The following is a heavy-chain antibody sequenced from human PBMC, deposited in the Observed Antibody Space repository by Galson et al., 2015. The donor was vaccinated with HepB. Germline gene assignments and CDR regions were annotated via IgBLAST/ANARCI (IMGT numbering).Heavy chain of an antibody. V-gene: IGHV4-34*01. CDR2: INHSGST. CDR3: ARVRVTAYCGGDCSRDFFDY. D-gene: IGHD2-21*01. Sequence: SETLSLTCAVYGGSFSGYYWSWIRQPPGKGLEWIGEINHSGSTNYNPSLKSRVTISVDTSKNQFSLKLSSVTAAATAVYYCARVRVTAYCGGDCSRDFFDYWGQGTLVTVSS. CDR1: GGSFSGYY. J-gene: IGHJ4*02.